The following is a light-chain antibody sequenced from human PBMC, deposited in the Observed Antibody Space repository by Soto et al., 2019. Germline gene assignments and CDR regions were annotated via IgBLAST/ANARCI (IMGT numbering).Light chain of an antibody. CDR3: ELYGLSPLT. J-gene: IGKJ4*01. V-gene: IGKV3-20*01. CDR2: GTS. CDR1: QSVSSSY. Sequence: EIVLTQSPGTLSLSPGERATLSCRASQSVSSSYLVWYQQRPGQPPRLLIYGTSNRAAGIPDRFTGTGSGTDFTLTIYRLELEDKDVDTCELYGLSPLTSGGGSKV.